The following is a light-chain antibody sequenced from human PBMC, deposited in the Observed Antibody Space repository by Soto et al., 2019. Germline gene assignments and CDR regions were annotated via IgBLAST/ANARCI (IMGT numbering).Light chain of an antibody. J-gene: IGKJ4*01. V-gene: IGKV3-11*01. CDR3: QQRTSWPPDLT. CDR2: DAS. CDR1: QSVGSS. Sequence: EIVLTQSPATLSLSPGERASLSCRASQSVGSSLAWYQQRPGQAPRLLIYDASNRATGIPARFSGSGSGTDFTLTISSLEPEDFAVYYCQQRTSWPPDLTFGGGTKVEIK.